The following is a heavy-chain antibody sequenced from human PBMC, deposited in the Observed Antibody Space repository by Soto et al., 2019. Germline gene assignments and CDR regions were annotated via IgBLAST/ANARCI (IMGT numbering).Heavy chain of an antibody. J-gene: IGHJ5*02. Sequence: ASVKVSCKASGYSFTRYALICVRHAPGQGLEWMGWISTYNGNTNYAQNLQGRVTMTTDISTNTAYMELRSLRSDDTAVYYCARVVGGIPVAGSWNWFDPWGQGTLVTVS. V-gene: IGHV1-18*04. CDR1: GYSFTRYA. D-gene: IGHD6-19*01. CDR3: ARVVGGIPVAGSWNWFDP. CDR2: ISTYNGNT.